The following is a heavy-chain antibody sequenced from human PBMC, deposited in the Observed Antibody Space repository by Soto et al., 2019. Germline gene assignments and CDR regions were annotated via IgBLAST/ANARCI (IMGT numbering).Heavy chain of an antibody. CDR1: GFTFSSYA. J-gene: IGHJ4*02. D-gene: IGHD3-3*01. Sequence: GGSLRLSCAASGFTFSSYAMSWVRQAPGKGLEWVSAISGSGGSTHYADSVKGRFTISRDNSKNTLYLQMNSLRAEDTAVYYCAKNYDFWSGRGYFDYWGQGTLVTVSS. V-gene: IGHV3-23*01. CDR2: ISGSGGST. CDR3: AKNYDFWSGRGYFDY.